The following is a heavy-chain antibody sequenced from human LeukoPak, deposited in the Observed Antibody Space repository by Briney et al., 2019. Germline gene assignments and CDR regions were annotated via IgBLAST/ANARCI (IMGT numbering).Heavy chain of an antibody. V-gene: IGHV4-34*01. CDR2: INHSGST. D-gene: IGHD1-26*01. CDR3: ARVGYSGSYYVDYYYYYGMDV. Sequence: PETLSLTCAVYGGSFSGYYWSWIRQPPGKGLEWIGEINHSGSTNYNPSLKSRVTISVDTSKNQFSLKLSSVTAADTAVYYCARVGYSGSYYVDYYYYYGMDVWGQGTTVTVSS. CDR1: GGSFSGYY. J-gene: IGHJ6*02.